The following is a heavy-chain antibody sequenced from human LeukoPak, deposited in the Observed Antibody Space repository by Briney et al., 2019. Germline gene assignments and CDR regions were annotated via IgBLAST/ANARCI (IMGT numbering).Heavy chain of an antibody. CDR2: IYWDDDK. V-gene: IGHV2-5*02. CDR1: GFSLSTSGVG. D-gene: IGHD3-9*01. CDR3: AHRDYDILTGYYKNNWFDP. Sequence: PGPTLVKPTQTLTLTCTFSGFSLSTSGVGVGWIRRPPGKALEWLALIYWDDDKRYSPSLKSRLTITKDTSKNQVVLTMTNMDPVDTATYYCAHRDYDILTGYYKNNWFDPWGQGTLVTVSS. J-gene: IGHJ5*02.